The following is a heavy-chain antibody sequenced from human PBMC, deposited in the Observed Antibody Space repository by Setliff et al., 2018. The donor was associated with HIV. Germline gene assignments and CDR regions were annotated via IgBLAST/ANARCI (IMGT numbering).Heavy chain of an antibody. J-gene: IGHJ4*02. CDR2: IIPILGKV. CDR3: ARGGAVELWFRYFDF. V-gene: IGHV1-69*10. CDR1: EGTFSSYA. Sequence: GASVKVSCKASEGTFSSYAVSWVRQAPGQGLEWMGGIIPILGKVHYAQKFQGRVTITADESTSTAYMGLSSLKSEDTAVYYCARGGAVELWFRYFDFWGQGTLVTVSS. D-gene: IGHD3-16*02.